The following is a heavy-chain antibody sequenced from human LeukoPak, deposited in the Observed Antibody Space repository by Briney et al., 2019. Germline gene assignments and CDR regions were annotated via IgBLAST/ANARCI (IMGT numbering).Heavy chain of an antibody. V-gene: IGHV4-59*01. CDR1: GGSISSYY. Sequence: PSETLSLTCTVSGGSISSYYWSWLRQPPGKGLEWIGYIYYSGSTNYNPSLKSRVTISVDTSKNQFSLKLSSVTAADTAVYYCAREIAAAGIGWFDPWGQGTLVTVSS. CDR3: AREIAAAGIGWFDP. CDR2: IYYSGST. J-gene: IGHJ5*02. D-gene: IGHD6-13*01.